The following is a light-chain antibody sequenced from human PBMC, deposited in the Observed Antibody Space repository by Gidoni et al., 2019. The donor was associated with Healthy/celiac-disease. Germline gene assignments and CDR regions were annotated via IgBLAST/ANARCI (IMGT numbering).Light chain of an antibody. V-gene: IGKV3-15*01. J-gene: IGKJ2*01. CDR3: QQYNNWPPGRT. CDR2: GAS. CDR1: QSVSSN. Sequence: IVMTQSPATLSVSPGERATLSCRASQSVSSNLAWYQQKPGQAPRLLIYGASTRATGIPARFSGSGSGTEFTLTISSLQSEDFAVYYCQQYNNWPPGRTFXQXTKLEIK.